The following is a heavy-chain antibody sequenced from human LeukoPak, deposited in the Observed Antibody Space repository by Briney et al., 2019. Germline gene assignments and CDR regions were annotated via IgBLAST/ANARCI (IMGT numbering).Heavy chain of an antibody. Sequence: PGGSLRLSCAGSGFTFSSYAMSWVRQAPGKGLEWVSAISDTGATTYDADSVKGRLTISRDNSRSTLYLQMNSLRAEDTALYYCAKDTSIGRYCTNGVCSPFDYWGQGTPVTVSS. D-gene: IGHD2-8*01. J-gene: IGHJ4*02. V-gene: IGHV3-23*01. CDR2: ISDTGATT. CDR1: GFTFSSYA. CDR3: AKDTSIGRYCTNGVCSPFDY.